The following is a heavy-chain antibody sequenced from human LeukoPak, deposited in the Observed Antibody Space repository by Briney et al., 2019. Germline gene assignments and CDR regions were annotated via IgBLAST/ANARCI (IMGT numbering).Heavy chain of an antibody. J-gene: IGHJ4*02. CDR3: ARDKWVGDSSGYYYVQLFDY. D-gene: IGHD3-22*01. Sequence: GGSLRLSCAASGFTFSSYWMSWVRQAPGKGLEWVANIKQDGSEKYYVDSVKGRFTISRDNAKNSLYLQMNSLRAEDTAVYYCARDKWVGDSSGYYYVQLFDYWGQGTLVTVSS. CDR1: GFTFSSYW. CDR2: IKQDGSEK. V-gene: IGHV3-7*01.